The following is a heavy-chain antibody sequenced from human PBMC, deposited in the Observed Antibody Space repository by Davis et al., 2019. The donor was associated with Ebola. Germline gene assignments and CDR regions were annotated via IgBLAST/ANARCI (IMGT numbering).Heavy chain of an antibody. D-gene: IGHD2-8*01. J-gene: IGHJ4*02. CDR1: GFTFSSYA. CDR3: TTSQGSCSNGVCDY. Sequence: PGGSLRLSCAASGFTFSSYAMSWVRQAPGKGLEWVSSISGSGSSTYYTDSVKGRFTVSRDTSKSTLYLQMNSLKPEDTAVYYCTTSQGSCSNGVCDYWGQGTLVTVSS. V-gene: IGHV3-23*01. CDR2: ISGSGSST.